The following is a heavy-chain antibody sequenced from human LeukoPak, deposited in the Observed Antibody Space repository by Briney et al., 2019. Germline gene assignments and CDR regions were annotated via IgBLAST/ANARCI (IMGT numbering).Heavy chain of an antibody. D-gene: IGHD3-9*01. V-gene: IGHV3-23*01. Sequence: GGSLRLSCAASGFTFSSYAMSWVRQAPGKGLEWVSAISGSGGSTYYADSVKGRFTISRDSSKNTLYLQMNSLRAEDTAVYYCAKATYYGISHQVDPWGQGTLVTVSS. CDR2: ISGSGGST. CDR1: GFTFSSYA. J-gene: IGHJ5*02. CDR3: AKATYYGISHQVDP.